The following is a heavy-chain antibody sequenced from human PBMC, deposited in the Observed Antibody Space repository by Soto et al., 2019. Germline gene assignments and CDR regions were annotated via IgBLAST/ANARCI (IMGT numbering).Heavy chain of an antibody. CDR3: TTDSYSTMIVVRFDY. D-gene: IGHD3-22*01. CDR1: GFTFSSYA. Sequence: GGSLRLSCAASGFTFSSYAMSWVRQAPGKGLEWVAVIWYDGSNKYYADSVKGRFTISRDDSKDMLYLQMNSLKTEDTGIYYCTTDSYSTMIVVRFDYWGHGTLVTVSS. CDR2: IWYDGSNK. V-gene: IGHV3-33*08. J-gene: IGHJ4*01.